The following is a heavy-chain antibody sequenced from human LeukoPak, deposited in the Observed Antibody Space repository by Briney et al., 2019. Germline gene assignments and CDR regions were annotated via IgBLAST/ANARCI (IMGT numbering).Heavy chain of an antibody. D-gene: IGHD5-12*01. Sequence: GGSLRLSCAASGFTFSSYAMNWVRQAPGKGLAWVSGINNSGGSTYYADSVKGRFTISRDNSKNTLYLQMNSLRAEDTAVYYCAKPPGLRRLDPWGQGILVTVSS. CDR2: INNSGGST. CDR3: AKPPGLRRLDP. V-gene: IGHV3-23*01. J-gene: IGHJ5*02. CDR1: GFTFSSYA.